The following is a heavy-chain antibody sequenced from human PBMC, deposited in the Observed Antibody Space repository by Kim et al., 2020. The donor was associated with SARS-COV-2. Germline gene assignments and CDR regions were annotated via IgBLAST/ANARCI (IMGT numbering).Heavy chain of an antibody. V-gene: IGHV4-39*07. D-gene: IGHD3-16*02. Sequence: SRVTISVDTSKNQFSLKLSSVTAADTAVYYCARRVFMITFGGVIGSSFDYWGQGTLVTVSS. CDR3: ARRVFMITFGGVIGSSFDY. J-gene: IGHJ4*02.